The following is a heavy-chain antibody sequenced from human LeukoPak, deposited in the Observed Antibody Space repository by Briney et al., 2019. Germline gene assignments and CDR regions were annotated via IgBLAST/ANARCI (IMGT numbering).Heavy chain of an antibody. CDR3: ARVGSGSYFVDPRFDY. CDR2: IIPILGIA. CDR1: GGTFSSYA. J-gene: IGHJ4*02. V-gene: IGHV1-69*04. Sequence: SVKVPCKASGGTFSSYAISWVRQAPGQGLEWMGRIIPILGIANYAQKFQGRVTITADKSTSTAYMELSSLRSEDTAVYYCARVGSGSYFVDPRFDYWGQGTLVTVSS. D-gene: IGHD1-26*01.